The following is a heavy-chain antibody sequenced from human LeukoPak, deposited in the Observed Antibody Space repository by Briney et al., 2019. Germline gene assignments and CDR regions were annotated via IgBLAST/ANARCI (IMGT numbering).Heavy chain of an antibody. V-gene: IGHV4-34*01. J-gene: IGHJ4*02. Sequence: SETLSLTCAVYGGSFSGYYWSWIRQPPGKGLEWIGEINHSGSTNYNPSLKSRVTISVDTSKNQFSLKLSSVTAADTAVYYCARASVDTAMVTDYWGQGTLVTVSS. CDR1: GGSFSGYY. CDR3: ARASVDTAMVTDY. CDR2: INHSGST. D-gene: IGHD5-18*01.